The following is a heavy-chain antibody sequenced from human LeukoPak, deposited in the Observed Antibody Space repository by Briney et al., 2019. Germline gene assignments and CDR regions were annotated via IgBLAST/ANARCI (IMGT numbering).Heavy chain of an antibody. J-gene: IGHJ4*02. CDR1: GFTFSTSW. Sequence: AGTLSLSCSASGFTFSTSWMNWVRQAPGKGLEWVADIKQGGSEKYYVDPVKGRFTISRDNAKNSLYLHLNSLRAEDTAVYYCARGDYYDRRFDNWGQGTLVTVSS. D-gene: IGHD3-22*01. CDR3: ARGDYYDRRFDN. CDR2: IKQGGSEK. V-gene: IGHV3-7*02.